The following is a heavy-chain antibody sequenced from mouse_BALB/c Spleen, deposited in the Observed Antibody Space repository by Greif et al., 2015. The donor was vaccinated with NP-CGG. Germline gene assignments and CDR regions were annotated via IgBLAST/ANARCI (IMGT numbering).Heavy chain of an antibody. CDR2: ILPGSGST. CDR3: ARRDYGYDERAWFAY. D-gene: IGHD2-2*01. Sequence: VQLQQSGAELMKPGASVKISCKATGYTFSSYWIEWVKQRPGHGLEWIGEILPGSGSTNYNEKFKGKATFTADTSSNTAYMQLSSLTSEDSAVYYCARRDYGYDERAWFAYWGQGTLVTVSA. J-gene: IGHJ3*01. V-gene: IGHV1-9*01. CDR1: GYTFSSYW.